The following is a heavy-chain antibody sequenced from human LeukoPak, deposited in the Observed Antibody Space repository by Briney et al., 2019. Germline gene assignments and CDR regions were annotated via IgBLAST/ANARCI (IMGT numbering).Heavy chain of an antibody. CDR3: AKDRKRFGLYVDSSGYQSEFDY. CDR2: SRYDGSDK. J-gene: IGHJ4*02. D-gene: IGHD3-22*01. Sequence: PGGSLRLSCAASGFTFSTFGMHWVRQAPGKGLEWVAFSRYDGSDKYYADSEKGRFTISRDNSKNTLYLHMSGLRPEDTAVYYCAKDRKRFGLYVDSSGYQSEFDYWGQGTLVTVSS. V-gene: IGHV3-30*02. CDR1: GFTFSTFG.